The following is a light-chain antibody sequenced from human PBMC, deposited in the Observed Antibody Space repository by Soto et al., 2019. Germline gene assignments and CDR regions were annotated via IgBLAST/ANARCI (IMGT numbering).Light chain of an antibody. Sequence: QSALTQPASVSGSPGQSITISCTGSSSDVGGYNYVSWYQQHPGKAPKLMIYDVSNRPSGISNRLSGSKSGNTASLTISGLXXXXXXXYFCSSYTSTTTPVVFGGGTKL. CDR2: DVS. CDR3: SSYTSTTTPVV. CDR1: SSDVGGYNY. J-gene: IGLJ2*01. V-gene: IGLV2-14*03.